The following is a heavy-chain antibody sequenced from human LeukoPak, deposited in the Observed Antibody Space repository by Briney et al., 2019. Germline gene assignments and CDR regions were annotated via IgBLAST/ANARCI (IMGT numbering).Heavy chain of an antibody. Sequence: PGGSLRLSCAASGFTFSSYEMNWVRQAPGKGLEWVSYISSSGSTIYYADSVKGRFTISRDNAKNSLYLQMNSLRAEDTAVYYCAREAYGCNEYWGQGTLVTVSS. J-gene: IGHJ4*02. CDR1: GFTFSSYE. V-gene: IGHV3-48*03. CDR3: AREAYGCNEY. D-gene: IGHD3-10*01. CDR2: ISSSGSTI.